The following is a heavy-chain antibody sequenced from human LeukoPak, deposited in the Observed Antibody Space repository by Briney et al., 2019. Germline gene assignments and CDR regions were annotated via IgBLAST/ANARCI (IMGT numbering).Heavy chain of an antibody. D-gene: IGHD4-17*01. CDR3: ARDYEGPYGDYVRYYFDY. V-gene: IGHV3-33*01. CDR1: GFTFSSYG. Sequence: GGSLRLSCAASGFTFSSYGMHWVRQAPGKGLEWVAVIWYDGSNKYYADSVKGRFTISRDNSKNTLYLQMNSLRAEDTAVYYCARDYEGPYGDYVRYYFDYWGQGTLVTVSS. CDR2: IWYDGSNK. J-gene: IGHJ4*02.